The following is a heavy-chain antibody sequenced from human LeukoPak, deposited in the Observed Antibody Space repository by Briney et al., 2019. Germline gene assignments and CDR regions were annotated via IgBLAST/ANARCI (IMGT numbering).Heavy chain of an antibody. CDR3: AREGLWFGESYFDY. CDR2: IKQDGSEK. V-gene: IGHV3-7*01. J-gene: IGHJ4*02. CDR1: GFTFSSYW. D-gene: IGHD3-10*01. Sequence: PGGSLRLSCAASGFTFSSYWMSWVRQAPGKGLEWVANIKQDGSEKYYVDSVKGRFTISRDNAKNSLYLQMNSLRAKDTAVYYCAREGLWFGESYFDYWGQGTLVTVSS.